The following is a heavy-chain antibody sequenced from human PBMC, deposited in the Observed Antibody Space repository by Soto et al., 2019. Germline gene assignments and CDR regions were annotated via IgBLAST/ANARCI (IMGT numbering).Heavy chain of an antibody. J-gene: IGHJ4*02. CDR3: AHRVLRTVFGLVTTTAIYFDF. Sequence: QNTLKESGPTAVKPTATLTLTCTFSGFSLTTSGVGVGWVRQSPGKAPEWLALIYWDDDKRYSTSLKSRLTIHKDTSKNQVVLTMANVDPADTATYYCAHRVLRTVFGLVTTTAIYFDFWGQGTPVVVSS. V-gene: IGHV2-5*02. CDR2: IYWDDDK. D-gene: IGHD3-3*01. CDR1: GFSLTTSGVG.